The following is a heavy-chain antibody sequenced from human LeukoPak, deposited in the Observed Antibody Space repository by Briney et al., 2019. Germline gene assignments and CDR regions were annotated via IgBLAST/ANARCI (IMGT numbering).Heavy chain of an antibody. CDR2: IYSSGNT. Sequence: SETLSLTCTVSGGSISSYYWSWIRQPPGKGLEWIGYIYSSGNTNYNPSLNSRVTISLDTSKNQFSLMPRSLTAADTAVYYCARRYTASPGERFDYWGQGTLVTVSS. V-gene: IGHV4-59*08. J-gene: IGHJ4*02. CDR3: ARRYTASPGERFDY. D-gene: IGHD2-2*02. CDR1: GGSISSYY.